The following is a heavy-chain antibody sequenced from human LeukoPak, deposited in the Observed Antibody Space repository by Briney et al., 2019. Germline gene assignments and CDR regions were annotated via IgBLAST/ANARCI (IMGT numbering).Heavy chain of an antibody. Sequence: GGSLRLSCAASGFTFSDYAMSWVRQAPGKGLEWVSAISGTGGSTWYADSVKGRVTISRDNSKNTLYLQMNSLRAEDTAVYYCAKDSYDGSGSRYDYWGQGTLVTVSS. D-gene: IGHD3-22*01. CDR2: ISGTGGST. CDR3: AKDSYDGSGSRYDY. CDR1: GFTFSDYA. J-gene: IGHJ4*02. V-gene: IGHV3-23*01.